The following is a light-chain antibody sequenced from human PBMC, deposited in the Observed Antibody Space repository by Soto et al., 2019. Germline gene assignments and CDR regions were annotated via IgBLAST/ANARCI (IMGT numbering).Light chain of an antibody. Sequence: EIVLTQSPGTLSLSPGERATLSCRASQSVSSNSLAWYQQKPGQAPRLLIHGASSRAPGIPDRFGGSGSGTDFTLTISRLEPEDFAVYYCQQYDTSPWTFGQGTKVEIK. CDR3: QQYDTSPWT. J-gene: IGKJ1*01. CDR2: GAS. V-gene: IGKV3-20*01. CDR1: QSVSSNS.